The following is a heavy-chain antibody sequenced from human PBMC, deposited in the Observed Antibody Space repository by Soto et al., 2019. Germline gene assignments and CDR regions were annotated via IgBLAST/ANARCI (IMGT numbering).Heavy chain of an antibody. Sequence: EVQLVESGGGLVKPGGSLRLSCAASGFTFSNAWMNWVRQAPGKGLEWVGRIKSKTDGGTTDYAAPVKGRFTISRDDSKNTLYLQMNSLKTEDTAVYYCTTISRPLTHWNYYCYYGMDVWGQGTTVTVSS. V-gene: IGHV3-15*07. CDR3: TTISRPLTHWNYYCYYGMDV. CDR2: IKSKTDGGTT. CDR1: GFTFSNAW. D-gene: IGHD1-1*01. J-gene: IGHJ6*02.